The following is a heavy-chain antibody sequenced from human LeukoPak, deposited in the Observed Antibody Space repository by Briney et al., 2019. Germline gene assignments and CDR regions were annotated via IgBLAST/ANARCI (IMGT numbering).Heavy chain of an antibody. CDR1: GGSISSSSYY. CDR3: AKMDSSIYYFDY. Sequence: SETLSLTCTVSGGSISSSSYYWGWIRQPPGKGLEWIGSIYYSGSTNYNPSLKSRVTISVDTSKNQFSLKLSSVTAADTAVYYCAKMDSSIYYFDYWGQGTLVTVSS. D-gene: IGHD6-19*01. V-gene: IGHV4-39*07. J-gene: IGHJ4*02. CDR2: IYYSGST.